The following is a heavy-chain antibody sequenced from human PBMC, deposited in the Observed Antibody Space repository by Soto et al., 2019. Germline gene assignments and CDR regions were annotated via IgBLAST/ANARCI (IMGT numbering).Heavy chain of an antibody. CDR2: INPSGGST. CDR3: ARGRDSSGTYWYFDL. D-gene: IGHD3-22*01. CDR1: GYTFTGYY. J-gene: IGHJ2*01. V-gene: IGHV1-46*01. Sequence: ASVKVSCKASGYTFTGYYMHWVRPAPGQGLEWMGIINPSGGSTSYAQKFQGRVTMTRDTSTSTVYMELSSLRSEDTAVYYCARGRDSSGTYWYFDLWGRGTLVTVSS.